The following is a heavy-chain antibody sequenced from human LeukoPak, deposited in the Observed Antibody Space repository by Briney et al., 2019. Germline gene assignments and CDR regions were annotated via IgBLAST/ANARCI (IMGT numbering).Heavy chain of an antibody. J-gene: IGHJ4*02. D-gene: IGHD6-13*01. CDR3: ARTIAAAGTVFDY. CDR2: IYYSGST. Sequence: SETLSLTCTVSGGSISSYYWSWIRQPPGKGLEWIGYIYYSGSTNYNPSLKSRVTISVDTSKNQLSLKLSSVTAADTAVYYCARTIAAAGTVFDYWGQGTLVTVSS. V-gene: IGHV4-59*01. CDR1: GGSISSYY.